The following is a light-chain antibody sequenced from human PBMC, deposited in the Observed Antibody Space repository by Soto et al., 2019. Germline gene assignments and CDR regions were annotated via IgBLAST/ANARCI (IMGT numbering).Light chain of an antibody. CDR3: QQLNIYPQT. V-gene: IGKV1-9*01. Sequence: DIQLTQSPALLSASVGDRVTITCRASRDIDSYLAWYQLKPGKGPKLLIYDASPLQSGAPSRFSGSGSGTEFTLTISSLQPEDFANYYCQQLNIYPQTFGQGTKVEIK. CDR1: RDIDSY. J-gene: IGKJ1*01. CDR2: DAS.